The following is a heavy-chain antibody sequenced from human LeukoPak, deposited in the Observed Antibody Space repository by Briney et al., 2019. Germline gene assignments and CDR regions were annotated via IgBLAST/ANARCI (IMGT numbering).Heavy chain of an antibody. V-gene: IGHV1-2*02. Sequence: ASVKVSCKASGYTFTDYYIHWVRQAPGQGLEWMGWIFPKTGGTSYAQKFQGRVTMTRDTSISTAYMELIGLRSDDTAVYYCAGPRHQVGFDPWGQGTLVTVSS. CDR3: AGPRHQVGFDP. CDR1: GYTFTDYY. CDR2: IFPKTGGT. J-gene: IGHJ5*02.